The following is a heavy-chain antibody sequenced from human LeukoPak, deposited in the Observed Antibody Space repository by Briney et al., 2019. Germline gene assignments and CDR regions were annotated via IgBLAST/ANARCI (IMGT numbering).Heavy chain of an antibody. V-gene: IGHV3-30-3*01. J-gene: IGHJ3*02. CDR2: ISYDGSNK. CDR1: GFTFSSYA. CDR3: ARVGYSSSSADI. D-gene: IGHD6-13*01. Sequence: GGSLRLSCAASGFTFSSYAMHWVRQAPGKGLEWVAVISYDGSNKYYADSVKGRFTISRDNPKNTLYLQMNSLRAEDTAVYYCARVGYSSSSADIWGQGTMVTVSS.